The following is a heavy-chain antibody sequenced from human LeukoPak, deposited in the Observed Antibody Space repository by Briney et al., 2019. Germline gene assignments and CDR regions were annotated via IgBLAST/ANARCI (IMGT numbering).Heavy chain of an antibody. CDR3: ARRSWGNTDGFDY. CDR2: IYPGDSDT. V-gene: IGHV5-51*01. CDR1: GYSFTSYW. Sequence: GESLKTSCKGSGYSFTSYWIGWVRQMPGKGLEWMGIIYPGDSDTRYSPSFQGQVTISADKSISTAYLQWSSLKASDTAMYYCARRSWGNTDGFDYWGQGTLVTVSP. J-gene: IGHJ4*02. D-gene: IGHD4-23*01.